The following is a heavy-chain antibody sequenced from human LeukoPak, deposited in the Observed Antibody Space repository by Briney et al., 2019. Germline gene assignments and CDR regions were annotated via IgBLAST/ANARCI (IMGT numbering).Heavy chain of an antibody. J-gene: IGHJ4*02. Sequence: ASVKVSCKASGYTFTSYYMHWVRQAPGQGLEWMGIINPSGGSTSYAQKFQGRVTMTRDTSTSTVYMELSSLRSEDTAVYYCAEDPWGRWLQYNFDYWGQGTLVTVSS. CDR3: AEDPWGRWLQYNFDY. D-gene: IGHD5-24*01. V-gene: IGHV1-46*01. CDR1: GYTFTSYY. CDR2: INPSGGST.